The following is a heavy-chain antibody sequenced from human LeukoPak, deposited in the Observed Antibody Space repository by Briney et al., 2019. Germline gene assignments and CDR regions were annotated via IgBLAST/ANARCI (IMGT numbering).Heavy chain of an antibody. CDR2: IKSKSDGGTI. CDR1: GFTFSNTW. V-gene: IGHV3-15*01. D-gene: IGHD7-27*01. Sequence: GGSLRLSCAASGFTFSNTWMSWVRQAPGKGLEWVGRIKSKSDGGTIDYAAPVKGRFTISRDDSKNTLYLQMNSLRAEDTAVYYCAKLGRLPDYWGQGTLVTVSS. J-gene: IGHJ4*02. CDR3: AKLGRLPDY.